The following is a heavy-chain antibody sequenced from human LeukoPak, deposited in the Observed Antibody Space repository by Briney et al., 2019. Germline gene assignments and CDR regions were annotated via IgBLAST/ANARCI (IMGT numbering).Heavy chain of an antibody. CDR1: GGSFSGYY. J-gene: IGHJ4*02. V-gene: IGHV4-34*01. Sequence: SETLSLTCAVYGGSFSGYYWSWIRQPPGKRLETIGEINHSGSTNYNPSLKSRVTISVDTSKNQFSLKLSSVTAADTAVYYCARGRDSTDLFDYWGQGTLVTVSS. D-gene: IGHD2/OR15-2a*01. CDR3: ARGRDSTDLFDY. CDR2: INHSGST.